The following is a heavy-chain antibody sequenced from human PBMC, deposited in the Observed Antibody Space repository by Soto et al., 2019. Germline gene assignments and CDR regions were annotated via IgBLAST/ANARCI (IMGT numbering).Heavy chain of an antibody. CDR1: GGSISSGGYP. Sequence: LQLQESGSGLVKPSQTLSLTCAVSGGSISSGGYPWSWLRQPPGKGLEWIGYIYHSGSTYYNPSHKSRVTISVDRSKKQFPLKLSSVTAADTAVYYWASAGGWGAVAADYWGQGTLVTVSS. J-gene: IGHJ4*02. D-gene: IGHD6-19*01. CDR2: IYHSGST. CDR3: ASAGGWGAVAADY. V-gene: IGHV4-30-2*01.